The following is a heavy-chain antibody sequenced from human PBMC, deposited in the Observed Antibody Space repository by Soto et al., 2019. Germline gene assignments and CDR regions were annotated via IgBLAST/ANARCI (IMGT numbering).Heavy chain of an antibody. CDR2: IIPIFGTA. Sequence: QVQQVQSGAEVKKPGSSVKVSCKASGGTFSSYAISWVRQAPGQGLEWMGGIIPIFGTADYAQKFQGRVTITADESTSTGNMELSSLRSEVTAVYYCASHYDSSGYYYRGLDYWGQGTLVTVSS. CDR3: ASHYDSSGYYYRGLDY. V-gene: IGHV1-69*12. D-gene: IGHD3-22*01. J-gene: IGHJ4*02. CDR1: GGTFSSYA.